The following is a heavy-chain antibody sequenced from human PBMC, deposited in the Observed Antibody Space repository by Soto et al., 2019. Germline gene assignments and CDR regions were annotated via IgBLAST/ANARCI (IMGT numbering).Heavy chain of an antibody. V-gene: IGHV1-3*01. CDR3: ARGLLGYSYGSLGY. Sequence: ASVKVSCKASGYTFTSYAMHWVRQAPGQRLEGMGWINAGNGNTKYSQKLQGRVTITRDTSASTAYMELSSLRSEDTAVYYCARGLLGYSYGSLGYWGQGTLVTVSS. CDR1: GYTFTSYA. D-gene: IGHD5-18*01. J-gene: IGHJ4*02. CDR2: INAGNGNT.